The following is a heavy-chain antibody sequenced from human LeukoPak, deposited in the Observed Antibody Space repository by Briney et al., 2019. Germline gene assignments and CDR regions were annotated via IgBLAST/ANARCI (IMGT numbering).Heavy chain of an antibody. J-gene: IGHJ4*02. CDR1: GFTFSTYW. CDR2: IKEDGSEE. Sequence: PGGSLRLSCAASGFTFSTYWMRWVRQAPGKGLEWVANIKEDGSEEYYVDSVKGRLTISRDNAKNSLYLQMNRLRAEDTAVYYCATYKNGYKRRYFDNWGRGTWSPSPQ. D-gene: IGHD5-24*01. CDR3: ATYKNGYKRRYFDN. V-gene: IGHV3-7*01.